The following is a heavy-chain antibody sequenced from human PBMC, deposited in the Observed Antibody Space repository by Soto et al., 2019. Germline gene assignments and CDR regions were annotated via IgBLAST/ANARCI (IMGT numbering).Heavy chain of an antibody. V-gene: IGHV3-23*01. D-gene: IGHD3-3*01. Sequence: PGGSLRLSCAASGFTFSSYAMSWVRQAPGKGLEWVSAISGSGGSTYNADSVKGRFTISRDNSKNTLYLQMNSLRAEDTAVYYCAKRAAPYDFWSGPVDYWGQGTLVTVSS. CDR2: ISGSGGST. CDR1: GFTFSSYA. CDR3: AKRAAPYDFWSGPVDY. J-gene: IGHJ4*02.